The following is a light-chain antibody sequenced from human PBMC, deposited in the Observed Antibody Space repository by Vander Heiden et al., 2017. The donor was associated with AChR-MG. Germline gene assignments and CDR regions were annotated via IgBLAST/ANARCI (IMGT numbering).Light chain of an antibody. Sequence: QSVLTQPPSVSAAPGQKVTISCSGGSSNIGKNYVSWYQHVPGTAPKLLIYDDDKRPSGIPDRFSGSKSGTSATLGITGLQTGDEADYYCGTWDSSLGAGRVFGGGTKLTVL. CDR1: SSNIGKNY. V-gene: IGLV1-51*01. J-gene: IGLJ2*01. CDR2: DDD. CDR3: GTWDSSLGAGRV.